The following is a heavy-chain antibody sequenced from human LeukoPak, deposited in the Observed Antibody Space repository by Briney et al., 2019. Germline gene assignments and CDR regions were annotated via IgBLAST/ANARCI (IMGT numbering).Heavy chain of an antibody. CDR2: IYNSGST. V-gene: IGHV4-4*07. J-gene: IGHJ6*03. D-gene: IGHD2/OR15-2a*01. CDR1: GGSISSFY. Sequence: SETLSLTCTVSGGSISSFYWSWIRQPAGKGLEWIGRIYNSGSTNYNPSLKSRVTMSVDKSKNQFSLKLSSVTAADTAVYYCARTPTEYLESWVLKDYYCMDVWGKGTTVTVSS. CDR3: ARTPTEYLESWVLKDYYCMDV.